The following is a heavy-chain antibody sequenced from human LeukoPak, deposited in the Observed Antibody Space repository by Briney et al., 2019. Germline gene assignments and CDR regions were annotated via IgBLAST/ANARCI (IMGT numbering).Heavy chain of an antibody. CDR2: INHSGST. CDR3: ARRWQWLVNHMDV. D-gene: IGHD6-19*01. CDR1: GESFGGYY. J-gene: IGHJ6*03. V-gene: IGHV4-34*01. Sequence: PSETLSLTCAVYGESFGGYYWNWIRQPPGKGLEWIGEINHSGSTNYNPSLKSRVTISVDTSKNQFSLKLSSVTAADTAVYYCARRWQWLVNHMDVWGKGTTVTISS.